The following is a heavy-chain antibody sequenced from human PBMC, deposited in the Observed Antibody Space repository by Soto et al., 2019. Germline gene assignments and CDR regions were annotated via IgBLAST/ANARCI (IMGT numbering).Heavy chain of an antibody. Sequence: SVKVSCKASGYTFTSYGISWVRQAPGQGLEWMGGIIPIFGTANYAQKFQGRVTITADESTSTAYMELSSLRSEDTAVYYCASRGMATAYYYYGMDVWGQGTTVTVSS. V-gene: IGHV1-69*13. CDR3: ASRGMATAYYYYGMDV. CDR1: GYTFTSYG. J-gene: IGHJ6*02. CDR2: IIPIFGTA. D-gene: IGHD5-12*01.